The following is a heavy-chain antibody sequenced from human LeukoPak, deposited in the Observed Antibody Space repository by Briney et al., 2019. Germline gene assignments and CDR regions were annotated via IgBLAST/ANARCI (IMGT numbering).Heavy chain of an antibody. Sequence: ASVKVSCKASGYTFTSYGISWVRRAPGQGLEWMGWISAYNGNTNYAQKLQGRVTMTTDTSTSTAYMELRSLRSDDTAVYYCARGGIVVVPAAHWFDPWGQGTLVTVSS. CDR1: GYTFTSYG. D-gene: IGHD2-2*01. V-gene: IGHV1-18*01. CDR2: ISAYNGNT. CDR3: ARGGIVVVPAAHWFDP. J-gene: IGHJ5*02.